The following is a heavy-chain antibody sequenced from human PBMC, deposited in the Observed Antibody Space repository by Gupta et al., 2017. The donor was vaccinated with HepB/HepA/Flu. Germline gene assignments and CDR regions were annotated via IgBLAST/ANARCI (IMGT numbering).Heavy chain of an antibody. Sequence: EVQVVESGEGLVQPGGSLRLSCAASGFTVSSNYMSWVRQAPGKGLEWVSVIYSGGSSYYADSVKGRFTISRHNSKNTVYLQMNSLRPEDTAVYYCAREGDSTFDYWGQGTLVTVSS. CDR2: IYSGGSS. V-gene: IGHV3-53*04. CDR3: AREGDSTFDY. J-gene: IGHJ4*02. CDR1: GFTVSSNY.